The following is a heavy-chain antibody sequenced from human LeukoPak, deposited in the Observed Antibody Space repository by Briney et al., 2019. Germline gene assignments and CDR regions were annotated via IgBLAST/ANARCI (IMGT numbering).Heavy chain of an antibody. V-gene: IGHV4-61*01. CDR1: DASVSSGTYY. D-gene: IGHD6-19*01. CDR3: ARGRWSSGSQKGFDY. CDR2: IYYTGSI. Sequence: SETLSLTCTVSDASVSSGTYYWSWIRQPLGKGLEWIGYIYYTGSINYNPSLKSRVTISVDTSKSRFSLKLTSVTAADTAMYYSARGRWSSGSQKGFDYWGQGTLVTVSS. J-gene: IGHJ4*02.